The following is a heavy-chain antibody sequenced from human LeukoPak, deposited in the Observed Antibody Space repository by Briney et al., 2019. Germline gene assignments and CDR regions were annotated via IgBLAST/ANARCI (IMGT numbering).Heavy chain of an antibody. CDR2: ISSSGGIP. V-gene: IGHV3-23*01. D-gene: IGHD1-7*01. Sequence: GGSLRLSCAASGFSFSNYAMSWVRQVPGKGLEWVSAISSSGGIPYYADSVKGRFTISRDNSKNTVYLQMNSLRDEDTDIYYCAKKINYEGYNWFDPRGQGTLVTVSS. CDR1: GFSFSNYA. J-gene: IGHJ5*02. CDR3: AKKINYEGYNWFDP.